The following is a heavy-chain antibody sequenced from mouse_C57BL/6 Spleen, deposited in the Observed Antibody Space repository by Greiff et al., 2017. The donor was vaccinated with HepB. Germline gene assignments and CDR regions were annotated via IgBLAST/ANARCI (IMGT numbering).Heavy chain of an antibody. J-gene: IGHJ3*01. CDR3: ARSDPWFAY. CDR1: GYAFSSSW. V-gene: IGHV1-82*01. CDR2: IYPGDGDT. Sequence: QVQLQQSGPELVKPGASVKISCKASGYAFSSSWMNWVKQRPGKGLEWIGRIYPGDGDTNYNGKFKGKATLTADKSSSTAYMQLSSLTSEDSAVYFCARSDPWFAYWGQGTLVTVSA.